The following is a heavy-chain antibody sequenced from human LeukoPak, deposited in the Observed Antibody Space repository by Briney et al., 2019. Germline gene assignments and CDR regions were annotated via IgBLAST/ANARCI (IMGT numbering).Heavy chain of an antibody. CDR1: GFNFSSYW. D-gene: IGHD1-26*01. CDR2: INQDGGKK. V-gene: IGHV3-7*01. CDR3: ARGGAPDN. J-gene: IGHJ4*02. Sequence: HPGGSLRLSCAASGFNFSSYWMSWVRQAPGKGLEWVANINQDGGKKYYVDSVRGRFAISRDNAENSVYLQMNSLRAEDTALYYCARGGAPDNWGQGTLVTVSS.